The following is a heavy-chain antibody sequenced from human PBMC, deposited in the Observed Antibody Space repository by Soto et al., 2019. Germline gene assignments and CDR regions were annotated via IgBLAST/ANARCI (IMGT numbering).Heavy chain of an antibody. CDR1: GGTFSSYA. V-gene: IGHV1-69*01. CDR2: IIPIFGTA. Sequence: QVQLVQSGAEVKKPGSSVKVSCKASGGTFSSYAISWVRQAPGQGLEWMGGIIPIFGTANYAQKCQGRVTITADESTSTAYMELSSLRSEDTAVYYCARELRFLEWAQVYYYYGMDVWGQGTTVTVSS. D-gene: IGHD3-3*01. J-gene: IGHJ6*02. CDR3: ARELRFLEWAQVYYYYGMDV.